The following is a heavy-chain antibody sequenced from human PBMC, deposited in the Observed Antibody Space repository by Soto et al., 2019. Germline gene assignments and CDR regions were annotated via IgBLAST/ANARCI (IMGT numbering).Heavy chain of an antibody. CDR3: ARGVYTVTDYMDV. D-gene: IGHD4-17*01. Sequence: GGSLRLSCAVSGFTFGSYSMNWVRQAPGKGLEWVSSISSSSSYIYYADSVKGRFTISRDNAKNSLYLQMNSLRAEDTAVYYCARGVYTVTDYMDVWGKGTTVTVSS. J-gene: IGHJ6*03. CDR1: GFTFGSYS. CDR2: ISSSSSYI. V-gene: IGHV3-21*01.